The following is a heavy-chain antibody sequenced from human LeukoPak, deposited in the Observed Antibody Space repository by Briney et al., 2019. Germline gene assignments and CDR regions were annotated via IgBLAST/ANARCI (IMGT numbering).Heavy chain of an antibody. CDR2: FDPEDGGT. CDR1: GYTLTELS. V-gene: IGHV1-24*01. CDR3: ATEEAWGGSYNAFDI. Sequence: ASVKVSCKVSGYTLTELSMHWVRQAPGKGLEWMGGFDPEDGGTIYAQKFQGRVTMTEDTSTDTAYMELSSLRSEDTAVYYCATEEAWGGSYNAFDIWGQGTMVTVSS. D-gene: IGHD1-26*01. J-gene: IGHJ3*02.